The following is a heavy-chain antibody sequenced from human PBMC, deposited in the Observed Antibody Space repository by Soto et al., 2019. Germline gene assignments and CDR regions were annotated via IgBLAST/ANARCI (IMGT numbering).Heavy chain of an antibody. CDR2: IYYTGNS. CDR3: ARYDAESGSNKLDP. CDR1: CGSVSSRSHF. Sequence: QVQLQESCPGVMTPSDTLSVNCTGSCGSVSSRSHFWSWIRQPPGGGLQWIGYIYYTGNSYYSPSLKSRATLSVDTSRNQFSRRLTSVTAADTAIYYCARYDAESGSNKLDPWGQGTLVTVSS. D-gene: IGHD5-12*01. J-gene: IGHJ5*02. V-gene: IGHV4-61*01.